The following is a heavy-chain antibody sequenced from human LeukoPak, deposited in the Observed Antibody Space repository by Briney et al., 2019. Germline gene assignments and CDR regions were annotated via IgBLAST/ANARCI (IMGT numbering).Heavy chain of an antibody. J-gene: IGHJ4*02. V-gene: IGHV3-53*01. CDR2: IYSGGST. CDR3: AKDLFAGTSFDY. CDR1: GFIVSSNF. Sequence: QSGGSLRLSCAASGFIVSSNFMNWVRQAPGKGLEWVSVIYSGGSTYYADSVKGRFTISRDNSKNTLYLQMNSLRAEDTAVYYCAKDLFAGTSFDYWGQGTLVTVSS.